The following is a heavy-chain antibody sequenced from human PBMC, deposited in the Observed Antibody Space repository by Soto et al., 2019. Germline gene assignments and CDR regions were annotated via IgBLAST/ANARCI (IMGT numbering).Heavy chain of an antibody. CDR1: VFTFSSFG. CDR2: ISYDGNNK. J-gene: IGHJ4*02. D-gene: IGHD3-10*01. CDR3: ARDHSEWFGEGPGS. Sequence: GGSLRLSCAASVFTFSSFGMHWVRQAPGKGLEWVAVISYDGNNKYYADSVKGRFTISRDNSKNMLYLQMNSLRAEDTAVYYCARDHSEWFGEGPGSWGQGTLVTVSS. V-gene: IGHV3-30*03.